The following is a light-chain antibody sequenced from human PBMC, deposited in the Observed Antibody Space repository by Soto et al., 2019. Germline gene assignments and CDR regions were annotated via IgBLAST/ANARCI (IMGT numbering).Light chain of an antibody. CDR2: DAS. Sequence: EIVLTQSPATLSLSPGERATLSCRASQSVSSYLAWYQQKPGQAPRLLIYDASNRATGIPARFSGSGSGTDFTLTISSLESEDFAVYYCQQRSNWLTFGPGT. J-gene: IGKJ3*01. CDR1: QSVSSY. V-gene: IGKV3-11*01. CDR3: QQRSNWLT.